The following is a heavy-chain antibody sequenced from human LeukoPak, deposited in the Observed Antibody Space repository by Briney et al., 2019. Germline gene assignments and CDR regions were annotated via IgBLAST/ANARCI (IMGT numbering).Heavy chain of an antibody. CDR1: GFTFDGYT. J-gene: IGHJ4*02. Sequence: GGSLRLSCAASGFTFDGYTMHWVRQAPGKGLEWVSLISWDGGSTYYADSVKGRFTISRDNSKNSLYLQMNSLRTEDTALYYCAKDGGYDLYFDYWGQGTLVTVSS. D-gene: IGHD5-12*01. V-gene: IGHV3-43*01. CDR2: ISWDGGST. CDR3: AKDGGYDLYFDY.